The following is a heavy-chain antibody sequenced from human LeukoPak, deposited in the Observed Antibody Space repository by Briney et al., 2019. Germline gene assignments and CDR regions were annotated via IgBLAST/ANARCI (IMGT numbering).Heavy chain of an antibody. D-gene: IGHD3-10*01. V-gene: IGHV3-53*01. J-gene: IGHJ4*02. CDR3: AGGKYYGSGTRPGYLGY. CDR1: DFSVNNNY. CDR2: MDNFGIK. Sequence: PGGSLRLSCAASDFSVNNNYVDWVRQAPGKGLEWVSCMDNFGIKTYADSVRDRFTASRDSSRNVVFLQMNSLRVEDTAVYYCAGGKYYGSGTRPGYLGYWGLGTMVTVSS.